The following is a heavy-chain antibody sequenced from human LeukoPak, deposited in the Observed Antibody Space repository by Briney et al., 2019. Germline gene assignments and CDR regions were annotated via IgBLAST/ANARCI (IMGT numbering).Heavy chain of an antibody. Sequence: SETLSLTCTVSGGSISGSSYYWGWIRQPPGKGLEWIGSIYYSGSTNYNPSLKSRVTISVDTSKNQFSLKLSSVTAADTAVYYCARYSSGWYHAFDIWGQGTMVTVSS. CDR1: GGSISGSSYY. CDR2: IYYSGST. J-gene: IGHJ3*02. CDR3: ARYSSGWYHAFDI. D-gene: IGHD6-19*01. V-gene: IGHV4-39*07.